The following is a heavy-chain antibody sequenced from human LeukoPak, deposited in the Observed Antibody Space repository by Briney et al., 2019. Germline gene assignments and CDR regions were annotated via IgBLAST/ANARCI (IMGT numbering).Heavy chain of an antibody. CDR1: GFAFSSYA. CDR2: ISGSGGST. J-gene: IGHJ6*02. D-gene: IGHD3-10*01. V-gene: IGHV3-23*01. CDR3: ANYYRTSDHYYGMAV. Sequence: PGGSLRLSCAASGFAFSSYAMSWVRQAPGKGLEWVSTISGSGGSTYYADSVKGRFTISRDNSKNTLYLQMNSLRAEDTAVYYCANYYRTSDHYYGMAVWGQGTTVTVSS.